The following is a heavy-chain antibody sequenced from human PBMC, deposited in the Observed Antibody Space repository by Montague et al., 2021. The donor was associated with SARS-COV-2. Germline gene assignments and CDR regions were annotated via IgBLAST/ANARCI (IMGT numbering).Heavy chain of an antibody. Sequence: SETLSLTCTVSGGSITRNYYWGWIRQPPGKGLEWVGNIYYSGTTFINPPLKSRVTISVDASKNQFSLHLTSVTAADTAVYYCARPLVRGVPKAFDIWGQGALVIVSS. CDR1: GGSITRNYY. J-gene: IGHJ3*02. CDR2: IYYSGTT. V-gene: IGHV4-39*01. CDR3: ARPLVRGVPKAFDI. D-gene: IGHD3-10*01.